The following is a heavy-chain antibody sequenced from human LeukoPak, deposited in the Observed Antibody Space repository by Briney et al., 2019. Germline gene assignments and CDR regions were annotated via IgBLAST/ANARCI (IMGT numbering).Heavy chain of an antibody. J-gene: IGHJ5*02. V-gene: IGHV4-34*01. D-gene: IGHD4-17*01. CDR2: INHSGST. CDR1: GGSFSGYY. Sequence: SETLSLTCAVYGGSFSGYYWSWIRQPPGKGLEWTGEINHSGSTNYNPSLKSRVTISVDTSKNQFSLKLSSVTAADTAVYYCARGSDYGDYLNWFDPWGQGTLVTVSS. CDR3: ARGSDYGDYLNWFDP.